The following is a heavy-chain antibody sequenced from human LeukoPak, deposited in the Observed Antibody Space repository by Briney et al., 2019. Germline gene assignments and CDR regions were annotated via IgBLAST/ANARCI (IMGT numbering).Heavy chain of an antibody. J-gene: IGHJ4*02. D-gene: IGHD3-10*01. CDR1: GGSIRSSSYY. CDR3: ARQITMVRGVGFDY. V-gene: IGHV4-39*01. Sequence: SETLSLTCTVSGGSIRSSSYYWGWIRQPPGKGLEWIGSIYYTGSTYYNPSLKSRVTISVDTSKNQFSLKLSSVTAADTAVYYCARQITMVRGVGFDYWGQGTLVTVSS. CDR2: IYYTGST.